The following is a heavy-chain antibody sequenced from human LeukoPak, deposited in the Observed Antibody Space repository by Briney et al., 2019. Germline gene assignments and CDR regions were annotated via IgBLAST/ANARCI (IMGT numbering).Heavy chain of an antibody. Sequence: GASVKVSCKVSGASLSETSIHWVRQAPGQWLEWMGGFDPEDGESIFAQRFQGRFSMTEDTSTDTAYMELRSLRPEDTAVYYCARTRGYSYGYGDYWGQGTLVTVSS. CDR2: FDPEDGES. J-gene: IGHJ4*02. CDR1: GASLSETS. D-gene: IGHD5-18*01. CDR3: ARTRGYSYGYGDY. V-gene: IGHV1-24*01.